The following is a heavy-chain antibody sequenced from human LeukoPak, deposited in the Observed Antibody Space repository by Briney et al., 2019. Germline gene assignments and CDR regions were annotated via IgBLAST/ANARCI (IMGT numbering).Heavy chain of an antibody. CDR1: GGSFSGYY. Sequence: PSETLSLTCAVYGGSFSGYYWSWIRQPPGKGLEWIGEINHSGSTNYNPSLKSRVTISVDTPKNQFSLKLSSVTAADTAVYYCARGPPRYSSGWRDPYYYYYMDVWGKGTTVTVSS. D-gene: IGHD6-19*01. CDR3: ARGPPRYSSGWRDPYYYYYMDV. J-gene: IGHJ6*03. CDR2: INHSGST. V-gene: IGHV4-34*01.